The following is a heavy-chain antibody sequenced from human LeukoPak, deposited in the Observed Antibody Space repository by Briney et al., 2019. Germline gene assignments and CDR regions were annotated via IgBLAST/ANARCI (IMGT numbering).Heavy chain of an antibody. V-gene: IGHV1-8*01. CDR1: GYTSTGYD. CDR2: MNPNSGNT. Sequence: ASVKVSCKASGYTSTGYDINWVRQATGQGLEWMGWMNPNSGNTGYAQKFQGRVTMTRNTSISTAYMELSSLRSEDTAVYYCAILKGSSGYHFDYWGQGTLVTVSS. CDR3: AILKGSSGYHFDY. J-gene: IGHJ4*02. D-gene: IGHD3-22*01.